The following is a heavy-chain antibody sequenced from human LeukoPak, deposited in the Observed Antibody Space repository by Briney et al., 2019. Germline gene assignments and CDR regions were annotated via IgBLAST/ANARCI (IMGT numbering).Heavy chain of an antibody. D-gene: IGHD6-19*01. J-gene: IGHJ5*02. CDR2: IYYSGST. V-gene: IGHV4-30-4*01. CDR1: GGSISSGDYY. CDR3: ARGPEYSSGWYESSNWFDP. Sequence: PSQTLSLTCTVSGGSISSGDYYWSWIRPPPGKGLEWIGYIYYSGSTYYNPSLKSRVTISVDTSNNQFSLRLSSVTAADTAVYYCARGPEYSSGWYESSNWFDPWGQGTLVTVSS.